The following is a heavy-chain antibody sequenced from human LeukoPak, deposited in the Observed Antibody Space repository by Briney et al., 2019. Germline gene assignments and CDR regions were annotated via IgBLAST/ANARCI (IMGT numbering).Heavy chain of an antibody. CDR1: GFIFSTYW. V-gene: IGHV3-7*05. CDR2: VNQDGSEI. CDR3: ARRGTSSSWAHFDY. J-gene: IGHJ4*02. Sequence: WGSLRLSCAASGFIFSTYWLSWVRQAPGKGLEWVANVNQDGSEIYYVESVQGRFTISRDNVDNSLYLQMNRLGAEDTAVYYCARRGTSSSWAHFDYWGQGTLVTVFS. D-gene: IGHD6-13*01.